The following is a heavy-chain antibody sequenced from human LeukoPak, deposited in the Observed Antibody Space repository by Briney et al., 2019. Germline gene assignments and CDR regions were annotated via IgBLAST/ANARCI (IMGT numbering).Heavy chain of an antibody. J-gene: IGHJ3*02. CDR1: GGSNSPYY. D-gene: IGHD6-19*01. CDR2: IQYSGSN. Sequence: SETLSLTCTVSGGSNSPYYWGWIRQPPGKGLEWIGYIQYSGSNNYNPSLQSRVTMSVDTSKNQFSLNLSSMTAADTAVYFCARQRQQWSDAFDIWGQGILVTVSS. CDR3: ARQRQQWSDAFDI. V-gene: IGHV4-59*08.